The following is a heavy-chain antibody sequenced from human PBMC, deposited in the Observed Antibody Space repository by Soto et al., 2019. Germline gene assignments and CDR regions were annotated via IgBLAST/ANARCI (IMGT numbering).Heavy chain of an antibody. CDR3: ARDPGGYCSGGSCNQDY. V-gene: IGHV1-69*01. CDR1: GGTFSSYA. D-gene: IGHD2-15*01. J-gene: IGHJ4*02. CDR2: IIPIFGTA. Sequence: QVQLVQSGAEVKKPGSSVKVSFKASGGTFSSYAISWVRQAPGQGLEWMGGIIPIFGTANYAQKFQGRVTITADESTSTAYMELSSLRSEDTAVYYCARDPGGYCSGGSCNQDYWGQGTLVTVSS.